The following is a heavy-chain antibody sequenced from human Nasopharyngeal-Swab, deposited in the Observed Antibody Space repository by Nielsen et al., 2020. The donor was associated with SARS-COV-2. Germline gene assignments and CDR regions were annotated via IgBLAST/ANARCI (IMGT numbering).Heavy chain of an antibody. D-gene: IGHD5-18*01. CDR3: AKDRQLWSNDFDY. V-gene: IGHV3-30*02. J-gene: IGHJ4*02. Sequence: GGSLRLSCAASGFTFTSHGMYWVRQAPGEGLDWVAFIRNDGSNKNYADSVKGRFTISRDNSKNTLYLQMNSLRAEDTAMYYCAKDRQLWSNDFDYWGQGTLLTVSS. CDR1: GFTFTSHG. CDR2: IRNDGSNK.